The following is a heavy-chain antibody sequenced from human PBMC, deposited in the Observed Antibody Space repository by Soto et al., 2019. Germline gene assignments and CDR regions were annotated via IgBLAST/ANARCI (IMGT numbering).Heavy chain of an antibody. D-gene: IGHD2-15*01. Sequence: SQTLSLTCAISGDSVSSNSAAWNWIRQSPSRGLEWLGRTYYRSKWYNDYAVSVKSRITINPDTSKNQFSLQLNSVTPEDTAVYYCARVSLLSLSENIVVVVVAKDASYGMDVSGQGTTATV. V-gene: IGHV6-1*01. CDR1: GDSVSSNSAA. CDR3: ARVSLLSLSENIVVVVVAKDASYGMDV. J-gene: IGHJ6*02. CDR2: TYYRSKWYN.